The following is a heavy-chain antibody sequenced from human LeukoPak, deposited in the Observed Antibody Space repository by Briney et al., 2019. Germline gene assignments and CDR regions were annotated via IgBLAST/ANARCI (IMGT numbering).Heavy chain of an antibody. CDR1: GFTFSSYG. J-gene: IGHJ4*02. D-gene: IGHD6-19*01. V-gene: IGHV3-30*18. CDR2: ISYDGSNK. Sequence: PGGSLRLSCAASGFTFSSYGMHWVRQAPGKGLEWVAVISYDGSNKYYADSVKGRFTISRDNSKNTLYLQMNSLRAEDTAVYYCAKDAGYSSGKGAAPDYWGQGTLVTVSS. CDR3: AKDAGYSSGKGAAPDY.